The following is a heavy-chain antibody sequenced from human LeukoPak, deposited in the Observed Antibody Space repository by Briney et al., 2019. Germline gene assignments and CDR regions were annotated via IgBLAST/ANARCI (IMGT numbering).Heavy chain of an antibody. CDR2: INTDGSST. J-gene: IGHJ4*02. CDR1: GLTFSRHA. D-gene: IGHD6-13*01. CDR3: ARVQPYSSPDY. Sequence: GGSLRLSCAVSGLTFSRHAMHWVRQAPGKGLVWVSRINTDGSSTNYADSVRGRFTISRDNAKNTLYLQMNSLRAEDTAVYYCARVQPYSSPDYWGQGTLVTVSS. V-gene: IGHV3-74*01.